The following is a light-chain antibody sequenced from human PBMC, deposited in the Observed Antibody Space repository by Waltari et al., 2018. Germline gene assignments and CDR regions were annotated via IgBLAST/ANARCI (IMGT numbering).Light chain of an antibody. CDR1: ALPKKY. CDR2: DDD. V-gene: IGLV3-10*01. J-gene: IGLJ3*02. CDR3: YSADGSGDLGV. Sequence: YELTQSPSVSVSPGQTARITCSGAALPKKYAFWYQQKSGQAPVLVIYDDDKRPSGIPGRFSGASSGSMATLTITGAQVGDEADYYCYSADGSGDLGVFGGGTKVTVL.